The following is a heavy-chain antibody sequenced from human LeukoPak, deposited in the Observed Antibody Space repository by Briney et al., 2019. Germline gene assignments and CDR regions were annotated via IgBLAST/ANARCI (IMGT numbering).Heavy chain of an antibody. CDR1: GFTFSSYG. Sequence: GRSLRLSCAASGFTFSSYGMHWVRQAPGKGLEWVAVIWYDGSNKYYADSVKGRFSISRDNSKNTLYLQMNSLRAEDTAVYYCAKDHPTGDYWGQGTLVNVSS. J-gene: IGHJ4*02. CDR2: IWYDGSNK. V-gene: IGHV3-33*06. CDR3: AKDHPTGDY.